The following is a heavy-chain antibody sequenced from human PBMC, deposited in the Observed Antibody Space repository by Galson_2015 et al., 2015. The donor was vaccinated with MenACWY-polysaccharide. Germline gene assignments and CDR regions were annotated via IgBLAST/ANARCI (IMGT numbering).Heavy chain of an antibody. D-gene: IGHD3-22*01. V-gene: IGHV3-74*01. CDR2: INIDGSVT. CDR3: ARESQHDSSGYTDD. Sequence: SLRLSCAGSGFVFSSSWMHWVRQAPGKGLVWVSRINIDGSVTNYADSVKGRFTISRDNAKNTLYLQMNSLRAEDTALYYCARESQHDSSGYTDDWGQGTLVTVSS. CDR1: GFVFSSSW. J-gene: IGHJ4*02.